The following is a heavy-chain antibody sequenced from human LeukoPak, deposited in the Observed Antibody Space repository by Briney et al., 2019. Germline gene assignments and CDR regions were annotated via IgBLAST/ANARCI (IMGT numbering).Heavy chain of an antibody. J-gene: IGHJ4*02. CDR2: IRPDGSNK. CDR1: GFTFSTYV. D-gene: IGHD2-2*01. V-gene: IGHV3-30*02. CDR3: AKEYTSPFDS. Sequence: PGGSLRLSCAASGFTFSTYVMQWVRQAPGKGLEWVAFIRPDGSNKGYADSVKGRFTISRDNSKSTLYLQVNSLSAEDTAVYYCAKEYTSPFDSWGQGTLVTVSS.